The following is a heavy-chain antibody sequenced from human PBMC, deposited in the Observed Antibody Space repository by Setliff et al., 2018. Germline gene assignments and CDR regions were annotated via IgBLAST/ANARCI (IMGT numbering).Heavy chain of an antibody. CDR3: ARLPSKRIHYNFWSGSYNWFDP. Sequence: PSETLSLTCTVSGGSISSGSYYWSWIRQPPGKGLEWIGEINHSGSTNYNPSLKSRVTISVDTSKNQFSLKLSSVTAADTAVYYCARLPSKRIHYNFWSGSYNWFDPWGQGTLVT. CDR1: GGSISSGSYY. J-gene: IGHJ5*02. CDR2: INHSGST. D-gene: IGHD3-3*01. V-gene: IGHV4-39*07.